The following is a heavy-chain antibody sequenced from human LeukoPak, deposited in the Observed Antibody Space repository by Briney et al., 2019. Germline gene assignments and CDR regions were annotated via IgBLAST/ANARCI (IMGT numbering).Heavy chain of an antibody. J-gene: IGHJ6*02. D-gene: IGHD3-10*01. Sequence: GGSLRLSCIASEFTFDDYAMHWVRQVPGKGLEWVSGIGWDGGNIAYADSVKGQFTISKANPKTSLYLQINNLGVHDTALYYCTRDTITMVRELIVDYSKYGVDVWGPGTTVTVSS. CDR3: TRDTITMVRELIVDYSKYGVDV. CDR2: IGWDGGNI. V-gene: IGHV3-9*01. CDR1: EFTFDDYA.